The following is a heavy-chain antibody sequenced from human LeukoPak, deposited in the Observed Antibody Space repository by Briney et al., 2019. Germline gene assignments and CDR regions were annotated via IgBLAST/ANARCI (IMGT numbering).Heavy chain of an antibody. CDR1: GFTFSSYA. D-gene: IGHD2-15*01. Sequence: QAGGSLRLSCAASGFTFSSYAMHWVRQAPGKGLEWVAVISYDGSNKYYADSVKGRFTISRDNSKNTLYLQMNSLRAEDTAVYYCADGYRSGGSCHSLDYWGQGTLVTVSS. V-gene: IGHV3-30*04. CDR3: ADGYRSGGSCHSLDY. J-gene: IGHJ4*02. CDR2: ISYDGSNK.